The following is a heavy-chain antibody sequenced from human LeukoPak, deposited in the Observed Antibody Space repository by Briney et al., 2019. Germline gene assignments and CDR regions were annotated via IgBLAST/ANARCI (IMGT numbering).Heavy chain of an antibody. J-gene: IGHJ3*02. CDR2: INYYGST. D-gene: IGHD4-17*01. Sequence: SETLSLTCAVSGGSISSSNWWSWVRQPPGKGLEWIGTINYYGSTYYNPSLKSRVSISLDTSKNQFSLKLSSVTAADTAVYYCARDQHGDYGDPSGAFDIWGQGTMVTVSS. CDR3: ARDQHGDYGDPSGAFDI. V-gene: IGHV4-4*02. CDR1: GGSISSSNW.